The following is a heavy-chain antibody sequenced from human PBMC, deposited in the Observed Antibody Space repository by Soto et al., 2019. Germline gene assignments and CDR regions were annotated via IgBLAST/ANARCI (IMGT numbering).Heavy chain of an antibody. CDR2: IYWDDDK. CDR3: AYTWVVTCSGISCQDLDAFDI. Sequence: QITLKESGPTLVNPTQTLTLTCTFSGFSLSTSGVGVGWIRQPPGKALEWLALIYWDDDKHYSPSLKTRLTITKDTSKNQVVLTMTNMDPVDIATYYCAYTWVVTCSGISCQDLDAFDIWGQGTLVTVSS. CDR1: GFSLSTSGVG. D-gene: IGHD2-15*01. V-gene: IGHV2-5*02. J-gene: IGHJ3*02.